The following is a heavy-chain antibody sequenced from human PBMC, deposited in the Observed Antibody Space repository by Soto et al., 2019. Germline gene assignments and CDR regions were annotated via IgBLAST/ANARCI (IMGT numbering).Heavy chain of an antibody. D-gene: IGHD3-22*01. CDR3: ARRTREYDSFGYHRYFDH. J-gene: IGHJ4*01. CDR1: GFTFTSSA. Sequence: SVKVSCKASGFTFTSSAVQWVRQARVQRLEWIGWIVVGSGNTNYAQKFQERVTITRDMSTSTAYMDLSILSPEATAGYYCARRTREYDSFGYHRYFDHWGHGTLVTV. CDR2: IVVGSGNT. V-gene: IGHV1-58*01.